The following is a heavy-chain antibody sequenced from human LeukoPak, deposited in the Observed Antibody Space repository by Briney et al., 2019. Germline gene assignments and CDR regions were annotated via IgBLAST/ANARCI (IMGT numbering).Heavy chain of an antibody. Sequence: PSETLSLTCTVSGGSISSGGYSWSWIRQHPGKGLEWIGYIYYSGSTYYNPSLKSRVTISVDTSKNQFSLKLSSVTAADTAVYYCASTRSSSWYVFFDYWGQGTLVTVSS. D-gene: IGHD6-13*01. CDR1: GGSISSGGYS. CDR2: IYYSGST. V-gene: IGHV4-31*03. CDR3: ASTRSSSWYVFFDY. J-gene: IGHJ4*02.